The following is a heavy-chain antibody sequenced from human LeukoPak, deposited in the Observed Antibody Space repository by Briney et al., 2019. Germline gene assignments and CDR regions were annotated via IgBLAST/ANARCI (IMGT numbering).Heavy chain of an antibody. CDR1: GFTFTSYS. V-gene: IGHV3-23*01. J-gene: IGHJ4*02. CDR3: ATTPGGYDPGSYYFDY. Sequence: PGGSLRLSCAASGFTFTSYSMNWVRQAPGKGLEWVSTISGGGGSTYYADSVKGRFTISRDNSKNTLYLQVNSLRAEDTAVYYCATTPGGYDPGSYYFDYWGQGTLVTVSS. D-gene: IGHD5-12*01. CDR2: ISGGGGST.